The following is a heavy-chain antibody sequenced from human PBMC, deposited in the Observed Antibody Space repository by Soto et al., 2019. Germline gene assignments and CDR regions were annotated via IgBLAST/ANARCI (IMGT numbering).Heavy chain of an antibody. CDR3: AKDIGITMVRGTYGMDV. CDR1: GFTFDDYA. J-gene: IGHJ6*02. V-gene: IGHV3-9*01. Sequence: EVQLVESGGGLVQPGRSLRLSCAASGFTFDDYAMHWARQAPGKGLEWVSGISWNSGSIGYADSVKGRITISRDNAKNSLYLQMNSLRAEDTALYYCAKDIGITMVRGTYGMDVWGQGTTVTVSS. CDR2: ISWNSGSI. D-gene: IGHD3-10*01.